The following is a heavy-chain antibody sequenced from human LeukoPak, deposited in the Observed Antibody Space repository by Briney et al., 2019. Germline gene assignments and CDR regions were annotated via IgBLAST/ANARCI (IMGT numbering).Heavy chain of an antibody. CDR2: IYYSGST. D-gene: IGHD4-23*01. CDR3: ARTTVVNYYYYYMDV. V-gene: IGHV4-39*07. CDR1: GGSISSSSYY. Sequence: SETLSLTCTVSGGSISSSSYYWGWIRQPPGKGLEWIGSIYYSGSTYYNPSLKSRVTISVDTSKNQLSLKLSSVTAADTAVYYCARTTVVNYYYYYMDVWGKGTTVTVSS. J-gene: IGHJ6*03.